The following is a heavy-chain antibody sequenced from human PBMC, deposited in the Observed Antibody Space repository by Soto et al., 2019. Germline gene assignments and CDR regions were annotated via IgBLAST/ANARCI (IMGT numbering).Heavy chain of an antibody. CDR1: GGTFSSYA. CDR3: ARQCRGVTCHWFVP. Sequence: SVKVSCKASGGTFSSYAISWVRQAPGQGLEWMGGIIPIFGTANYAQKFQGRVTITADESTSTAYMELSSLRSEDTAVYYCARQCRGVTCHWFVPWGQGTLVTVSS. V-gene: IGHV1-69*13. CDR2: IIPIFGTA. D-gene: IGHD2-15*01. J-gene: IGHJ5*02.